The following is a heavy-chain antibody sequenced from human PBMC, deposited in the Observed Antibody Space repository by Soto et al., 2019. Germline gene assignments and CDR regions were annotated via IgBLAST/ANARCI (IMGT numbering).Heavy chain of an antibody. J-gene: IGHJ4*02. Sequence: APVKGACKAAGYGFTSYDSNWVRKATGQGLEWMGWVDPNSGNTGYAQRFQGRVTMTRNTSISTAYMELSSLRSEDTAVYYGARELRGWYYFDYRGQGTPVTVSP. D-gene: IGHD6-19*01. CDR1: GYGFTSYD. V-gene: IGHV1-8*01. CDR2: VDPNSGNT. CDR3: ARELRGWYYFDY.